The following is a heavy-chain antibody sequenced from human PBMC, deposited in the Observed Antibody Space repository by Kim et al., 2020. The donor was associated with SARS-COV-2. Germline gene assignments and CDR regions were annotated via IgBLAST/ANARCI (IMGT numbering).Heavy chain of an antibody. J-gene: IGHJ6*02. CDR3: TTEVWRIQYAFDV. CDR2: IKTKTDGETI. D-gene: IGHD2-2*01. Sequence: GGSLRLSCAASGFTFNNAWMTWVRQTPGKGLEWVGRIKTKTDGETIDYAAPVKGRFTISRDDSRNTLYLQMNSLKTDDTGVYYCTTEVWRIQYAFDVWGQGTTVTVSS. V-gene: IGHV3-15*01. CDR1: GFTFNNAW.